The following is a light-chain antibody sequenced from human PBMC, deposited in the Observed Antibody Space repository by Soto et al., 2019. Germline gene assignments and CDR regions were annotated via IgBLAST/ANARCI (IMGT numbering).Light chain of an antibody. V-gene: IGLV2-14*01. CDR1: NNDVGGSNS. J-gene: IGLJ2*01. CDR2: DVT. Sequence: QSALTQPASVSGSPGQSITIACTGTNNDVGGSNSVSWYQHHPGKAPKVLIYDVTYRPSGVSNRFSGSKSANTASLTISGLQAEDEADYYCCSHTNTNTWLFGGGTKLTVL. CDR3: CSHTNTNTWL.